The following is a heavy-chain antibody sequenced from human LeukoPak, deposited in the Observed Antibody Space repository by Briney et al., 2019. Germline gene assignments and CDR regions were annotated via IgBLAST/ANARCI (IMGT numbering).Heavy chain of an antibody. CDR1: GGSISSGDYY. J-gene: IGHJ4*02. CDR2: THYSGIT. V-gene: IGHV4-30-4*08. D-gene: IGHD6-13*01. Sequence: SETLSLTCTVSGGSISSGDYYWSWIRQPPGKGLEWIGHTHYSGITSYSPSLKSRLTISVDTSKNQFSLKLSSVTAADTAVYHCARARAYSSSWYYFDYWGQGTLVTVSS. CDR3: ARARAYSSSWYYFDY.